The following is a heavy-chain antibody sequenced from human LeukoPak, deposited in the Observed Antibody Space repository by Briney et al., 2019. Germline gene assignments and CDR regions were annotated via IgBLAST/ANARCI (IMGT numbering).Heavy chain of an antibody. J-gene: IGHJ4*02. V-gene: IGHV1-2*02. CDR2: INPNSGGT. CDR1: GGTFSSYA. CDR3: ARVFSYSSGWSRRPNFDY. Sequence: ASVKVSCKASGGTFSSYAISWVRQAPGQGLEWMGWINPNSGGTNYAQKFQGRVTMTRDTSISTAYMELSRLRSDDTAVYYCARVFSYSSGWSRRPNFDYWGQGTLVTVSS. D-gene: IGHD6-19*01.